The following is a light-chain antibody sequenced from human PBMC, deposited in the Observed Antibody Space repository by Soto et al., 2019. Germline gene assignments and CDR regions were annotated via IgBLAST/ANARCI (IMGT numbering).Light chain of an antibody. CDR2: DAS. V-gene: IGKV3-11*01. Sequence: ETVLTQSPATLSLSPGETATLSCRASQSVSSYVAWYQQKPGQAPRLLIYDASNRAAGIPARFSGSWSGTDFTLTISGLEPEVFAVYYFQHSLYWPTFGQGTTVQI. CDR3: QHSLYWPT. J-gene: IGKJ1*01. CDR1: QSVSSY.